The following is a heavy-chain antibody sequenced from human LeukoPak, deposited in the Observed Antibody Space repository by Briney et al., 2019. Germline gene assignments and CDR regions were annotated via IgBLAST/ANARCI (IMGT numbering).Heavy chain of an antibody. CDR2: ISGDGVGT. CDR3: AKDISGSYPFYFDY. CDR1: GFTFDDYA. J-gene: IGHJ4*02. D-gene: IGHD1-26*01. Sequence: GGSLRLSCAASGFTFDDYAMHWVRQAPGKGLEWVSLISGDGVGTYYADSVKGRFTISRDNSKNSLYLQMNSLRTEDTALYYCAKDISGSYPFYFDYWGQGTLVTGSS. V-gene: IGHV3-43*02.